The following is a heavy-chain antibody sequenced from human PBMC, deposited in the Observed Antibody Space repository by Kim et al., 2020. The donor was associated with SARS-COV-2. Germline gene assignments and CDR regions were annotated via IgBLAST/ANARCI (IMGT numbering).Heavy chain of an antibody. CDR1: GGSISSSFNY. Sequence: SETLSLTCTVSGGSISSSFNYWGWIRQPPGKGREGIGSVYHSGSTYDSPSLKSRVTVSVDTSKNEFYLKLTSVTAADTAVYFCARLPHDSSGYVDSWGPGTLVTVSS. CDR3: ARLPHDSSGYVDS. V-gene: IGHV4-39*01. D-gene: IGHD3-22*01. J-gene: IGHJ4*02. CDR2: VYHSGST.